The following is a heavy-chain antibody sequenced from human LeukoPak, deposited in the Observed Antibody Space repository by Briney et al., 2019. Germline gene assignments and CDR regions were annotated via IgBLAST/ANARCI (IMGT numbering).Heavy chain of an antibody. D-gene: IGHD3-10*01. CDR1: GYSFTSYW. CDR3: ARQSRDGSKTRGYYFDY. Sequence: RGESLKISCKGSGYSFTSYWIGWVRQMPGKGLEWMGIIYPGDSDTRYSPSFQGQVTISADKSISTAYLQWSSLKASDTAMYYCARQSRDGSKTRGYYFDYWGQGTLVTVSS. CDR2: IYPGDSDT. J-gene: IGHJ4*02. V-gene: IGHV5-51*01.